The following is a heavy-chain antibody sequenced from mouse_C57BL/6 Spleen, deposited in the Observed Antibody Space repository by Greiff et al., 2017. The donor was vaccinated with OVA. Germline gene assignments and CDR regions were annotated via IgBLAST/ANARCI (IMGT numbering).Heavy chain of an antibody. CDR1: GFTFSNYW. CDR3: TGGYYGSSVYFDY. CDR2: IRLKSDNYAT. D-gene: IGHD1-1*01. V-gene: IGHV6-3*01. J-gene: IGHJ2*01. Sequence: EVKLEESGGGLVQPGGSMKLSCVASGFTFSNYWMNWVRQSPEKGLEWVAQIRLKSDNYATHYAESVKGRFTISRDDSKSSVYLQMNNLRAEDTGIYYCTGGYYGSSVYFDYWGQGTTLTVSS.